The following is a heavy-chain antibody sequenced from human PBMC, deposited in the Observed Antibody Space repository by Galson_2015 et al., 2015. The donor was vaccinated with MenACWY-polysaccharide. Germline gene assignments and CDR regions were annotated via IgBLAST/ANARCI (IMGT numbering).Heavy chain of an antibody. Sequence: SLRLSCAASGLTFSNNWIHWVRQAPGEGLVWVSRINRDASSTAYADSVKGRFTISRDNAKNTLYLQMNSLRVEDTAVYYCTRGIAMTGNPNWFDPWGQGTLVTVSS. CDR1: GLTFSNNW. CDR3: TRGIAMTGNPNWFDP. CDR2: INRDASST. V-gene: IGHV3-74*01. D-gene: IGHD6-19*01. J-gene: IGHJ5*02.